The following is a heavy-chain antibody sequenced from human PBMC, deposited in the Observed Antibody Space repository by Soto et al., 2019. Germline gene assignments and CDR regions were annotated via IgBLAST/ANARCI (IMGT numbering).Heavy chain of an antibody. V-gene: IGHV3-23*01. Sequence: GGSLRLSCAASGFIFENFGMSWVRQAPGKGLEWISSISGSGFKRYYADSVKGRFTISRDNSKSTVYLELNNLSAEDTAVYHCAKNQGVELVPLATVDWFDPWGQGSVVTVS. CDR3: AKNQGVELVPLATVDWFDP. CDR2: ISGSGFKR. CDR1: GFIFENFG. D-gene: IGHD1-26*01. J-gene: IGHJ5*02.